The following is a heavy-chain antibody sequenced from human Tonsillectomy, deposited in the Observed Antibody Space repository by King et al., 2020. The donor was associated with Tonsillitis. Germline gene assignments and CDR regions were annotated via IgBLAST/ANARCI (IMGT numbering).Heavy chain of an antibody. Sequence: VQLVESGAEVKKPGASVKVSCKASGYTFTGYYMHWVRQAPGQGLEWMGWINPYSGGTNYAQKFQGWVTMTRDTSISTAYMELSRLRSDGTAVYYCARDALLGWPPKYYFDYWGQGTLVTLSS. V-gene: IGHV1-2*04. J-gene: IGHJ4*02. CDR3: ARDALLGWPPKYYFDY. D-gene: IGHD3-10*01. CDR2: INPYSGGT. CDR1: GYTFTGYY.